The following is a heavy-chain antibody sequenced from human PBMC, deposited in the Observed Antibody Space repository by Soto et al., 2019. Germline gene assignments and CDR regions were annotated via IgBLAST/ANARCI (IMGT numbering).Heavy chain of an antibody. CDR2: INHSGST. CDR3: ARGLSGKRRYFEEKRMDV. V-gene: IGHV4-34*01. Sequence: PSETLSLTCAVYGGSFSGYYWSWIRQPPGKGLEWIGEINHSGSTNYNPSLKSRVTISVDTSKNQFSLKLSSVTAADTAVYYCARGLSGKRRYFEEKRMDVWGQGTAVTVSS. J-gene: IGHJ6*02. D-gene: IGHD3-9*01. CDR1: GGSFSGYY.